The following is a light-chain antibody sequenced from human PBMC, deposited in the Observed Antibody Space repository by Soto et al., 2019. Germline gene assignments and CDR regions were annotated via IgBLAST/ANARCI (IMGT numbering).Light chain of an antibody. CDR2: DAS. J-gene: IGKJ5*01. V-gene: IGKV3-11*01. CDR1: QSVSSY. Sequence: EIVVTQSPATLSFSPLERSTLSCRASQSVSSYLAWYQQKPGQAPRLLIYDASNRATGIPARLSGSGSGTDFTLTISSLEPEDFAVYYCQQRSNWPLITFGQGTRLEIK. CDR3: QQRSNWPLIT.